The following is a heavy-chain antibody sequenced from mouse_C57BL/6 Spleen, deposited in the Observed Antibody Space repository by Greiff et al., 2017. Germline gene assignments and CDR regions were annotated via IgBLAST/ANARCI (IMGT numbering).Heavy chain of an antibody. Sequence: VQLQQPGAELVKPGASVKMSCKASGYTFTSYWITWVKQRPGQGLEWIGDIYPGSGSTNYNEKFKSKATLTVDTSSSTAYMQLSSLTSEDSAVYYCARERAPYYSNDRGAMDYWGQGTSVTVSS. CDR2: IYPGSGST. V-gene: IGHV1-55*01. CDR3: ARERAPYYSNDRGAMDY. J-gene: IGHJ4*01. D-gene: IGHD2-5*01. CDR1: GYTFTSYW.